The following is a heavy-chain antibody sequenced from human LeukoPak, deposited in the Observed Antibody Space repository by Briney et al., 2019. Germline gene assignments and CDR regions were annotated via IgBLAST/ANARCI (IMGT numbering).Heavy chain of an antibody. D-gene: IGHD3-3*01. V-gene: IGHV3-30*02. Sequence: GGSLRLSCAASGFTFSSSGMHWVRQAPGKGLEWVAFIRYDGSNKYYADSVKGRFTISRDNSKNTLYLQMNSLRAEDTAVYYCAKDSGGLRFLEWLSEWGQGTLVTVSS. J-gene: IGHJ4*02. CDR2: IRYDGSNK. CDR3: AKDSGGLRFLEWLSE. CDR1: GFTFSSSG.